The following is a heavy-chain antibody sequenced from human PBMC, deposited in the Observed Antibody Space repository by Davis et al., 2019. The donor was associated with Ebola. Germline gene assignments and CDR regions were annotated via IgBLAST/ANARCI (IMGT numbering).Heavy chain of an antibody. V-gene: IGHV3-48*02. CDR2: ISSSSSTI. Sequence: PGGSLRLSCAASGFTFSSYSMNWVRQAPGKGLEWVSYISSSSSTIYYADSVKGRFTISRDNAKNSLYLQMNSLRDEDTAVYYCARDWVGEAYYYYGMDVWGQGTTVTVSS. D-gene: IGHD1-26*01. CDR1: GFTFSSYS. CDR3: ARDWVGEAYYYYGMDV. J-gene: IGHJ6*02.